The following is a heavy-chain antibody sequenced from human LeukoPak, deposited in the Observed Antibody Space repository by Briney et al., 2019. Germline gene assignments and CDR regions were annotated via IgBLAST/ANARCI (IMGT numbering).Heavy chain of an antibody. Sequence: ASVKVSCKASGYTFTGYYMHWVRQAPGQGLEWMGWINPNSGGTNYAQKFQGRVTMTRDTSISTAYMELSRLRSDDTAVYYCARGGYSGNDGWWGSWFDPWGQGTLVTVSS. CDR1: GYTFTGYY. J-gene: IGHJ5*02. D-gene: IGHD5-12*01. CDR3: ARGGYSGNDGWWGSWFDP. V-gene: IGHV1-2*02. CDR2: INPNSGGT.